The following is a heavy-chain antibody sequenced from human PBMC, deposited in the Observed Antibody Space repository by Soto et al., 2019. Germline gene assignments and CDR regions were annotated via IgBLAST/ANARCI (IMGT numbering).Heavy chain of an antibody. D-gene: IGHD5-12*01. CDR3: ARGDIVAIFGMDV. CDR1: GYTFSSYY. Sequence: ASVKVSCKASGYTFSSYYMHWVLQAPGQGLEWMGIINPTGGSTTYAQKFQGRVTMTRDTSTSTVYMELSSLRSEDTAVYYCARGDIVAIFGMDVWGQGTTVTV. V-gene: IGHV1-46*01. CDR2: INPTGGST. J-gene: IGHJ6*02.